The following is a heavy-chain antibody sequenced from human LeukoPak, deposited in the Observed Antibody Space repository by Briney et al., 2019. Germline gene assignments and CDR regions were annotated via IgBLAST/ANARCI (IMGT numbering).Heavy chain of an antibody. CDR3: AADPRHWNDGGDY. Sequence: GASVKVSCKASGYTVTSYAMHWVRQAPGQRLEWMGWINAGNGNTKYSQKFQGRVTITRDTSASTAYMELGSLRSEDTAVYYCAADPRHWNDGGDYWGQGTLVTVSS. V-gene: IGHV1-3*01. CDR1: GYTVTSYA. CDR2: INAGNGNT. D-gene: IGHD1-1*01. J-gene: IGHJ4*02.